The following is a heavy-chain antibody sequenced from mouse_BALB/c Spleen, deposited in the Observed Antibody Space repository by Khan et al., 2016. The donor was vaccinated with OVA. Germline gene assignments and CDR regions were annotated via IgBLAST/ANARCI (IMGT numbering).Heavy chain of an antibody. CDR2: ISNGGGST. D-gene: IGHD1-1*02. J-gene: IGHJ4*01. Sequence: EVELVESGGGLVQPGGSLKLSCAASGFTFSSYTMSWVRQTPEKRLEWVAYISNGGGSTYYPDTVKGRFTISRDNAKNTLYLQMSSLKSEYTAMYYCARPKGDCYDYAMDYWGPGTSVTVSS. CDR3: ARPKGDCYDYAMDY. CDR1: GFTFSSYT. V-gene: IGHV5-12-2*01.